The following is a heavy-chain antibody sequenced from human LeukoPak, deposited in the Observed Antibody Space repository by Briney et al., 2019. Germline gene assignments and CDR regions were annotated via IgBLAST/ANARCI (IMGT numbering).Heavy chain of an antibody. CDR2: ISDDSSFT. Sequence: GGSLRLSCAASGFTFSSYAMSWVRQAPGKGLERISTISDDSSFTYYADSVKGRSAISRDDSKNTLYLQMNNLKVEDTAVYYCAKGRCSGVGCDSFHSWGQGALVTVSS. CDR1: GFTFSSYA. J-gene: IGHJ4*02. V-gene: IGHV3-23*01. D-gene: IGHD2-15*01. CDR3: AKGRCSGVGCDSFHS.